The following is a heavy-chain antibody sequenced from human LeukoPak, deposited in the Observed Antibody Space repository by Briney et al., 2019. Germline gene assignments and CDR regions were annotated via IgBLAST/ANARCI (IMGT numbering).Heavy chain of an antibody. CDR2: IYSGGST. V-gene: IGHV3-66*01. CDR3: ARAGVGEGGNGFWSGYYTPYYYYGMDV. Sequence: GGSLRLSCAASGFTVSSNYMSWVRQAPGKGLEWVSVIYSGGSTYYADSVKGRFTISRDNSKNTLYLQMNSLRAEDTAVYYCARAGVGEGGNGFWSGYYTPYYYYGMDVWGQGTTVTVSS. CDR1: GFTVSSNY. J-gene: IGHJ6*02. D-gene: IGHD3-3*01.